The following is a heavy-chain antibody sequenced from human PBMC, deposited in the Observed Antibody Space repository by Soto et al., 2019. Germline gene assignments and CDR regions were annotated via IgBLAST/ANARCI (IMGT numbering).Heavy chain of an antibody. Sequence: PGGSLRLSCAASGFTFSSYSMNWVRQAPGKGLEWVSYISSSSSTIYYADSVKGRFTISRDNAKNSLYLQMNSLRDEDTAVYYCARDYSFYYSSGWYTVPTYFDYWGQGTLVTVSS. J-gene: IGHJ4*02. CDR3: ARDYSFYYSSGWYTVPTYFDY. V-gene: IGHV3-48*02. CDR2: ISSSSSTI. D-gene: IGHD6-19*01. CDR1: GFTFSSYS.